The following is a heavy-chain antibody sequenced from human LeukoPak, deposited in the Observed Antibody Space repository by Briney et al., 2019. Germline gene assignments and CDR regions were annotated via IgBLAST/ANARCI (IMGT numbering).Heavy chain of an antibody. CDR3: AKDRLYNLGYGDYLPCFDY. CDR1: GFTFSSYA. CDR2: ISGSGGST. V-gene: IGHV3-23*01. J-gene: IGHJ4*02. Sequence: GGSLRLSCAASGFTFSSYAMSWVRQAPGKGLEWVSAISGSGGSTYYADSVKGRFTISRDNSKNTLYLQMNSLRAEDTAVYYCAKDRLYNLGYGDYLPCFDYWGQGTLVTVSS. D-gene: IGHD4-17*01.